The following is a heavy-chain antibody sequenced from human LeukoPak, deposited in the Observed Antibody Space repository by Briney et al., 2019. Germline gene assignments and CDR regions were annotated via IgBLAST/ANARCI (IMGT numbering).Heavy chain of an antibody. J-gene: IGHJ4*02. V-gene: IGHV4-39*01. Sequence: SETLSLTCTVSGGSISTSSYYWGWIRQPPGKGLEWIGSIYYSGSTYYNPSLKSRVTISVDTSKNQFSLKLSSVTAADTAVYYCARLDLGLLWFGESLVFDYWGQGTLVTVSS. CDR1: GGSISTSSYY. CDR3: ARLDLGLLWFGESLVFDY. D-gene: IGHD3-10*01. CDR2: IYYSGST.